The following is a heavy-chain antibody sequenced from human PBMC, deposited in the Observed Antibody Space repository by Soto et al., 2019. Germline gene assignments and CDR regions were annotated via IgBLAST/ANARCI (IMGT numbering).Heavy chain of an antibody. CDR3: ASRSAFYGDYGYYFDY. Sequence: QVQLQQWGAGLLKPSETLSLTCAVYGGSFSGYYWSWIRQPPGKGLEWIGEINHSGSTNYNPSLKRRVTISVDTSKNQFSLKLSSVTAADTAVYYCASRSAFYGDYGYYFDYWGQGTLVTVSP. D-gene: IGHD4-17*01. J-gene: IGHJ4*02. CDR1: GGSFSGYY. CDR2: INHSGST. V-gene: IGHV4-34*01.